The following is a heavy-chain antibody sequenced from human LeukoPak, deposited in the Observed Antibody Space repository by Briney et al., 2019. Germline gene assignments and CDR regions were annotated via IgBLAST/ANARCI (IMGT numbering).Heavy chain of an antibody. V-gene: IGHV3-7*01. J-gene: IGHJ4*02. Sequence: PGGSLRLSCAASGFTFSSYWMSWVRQAPGKGLEWVANIKEDGSQKYYVDSVKGRFTISRDNAKNSLYLQMNSLRAEDTAVYYCVRDEFGLPLGYWGQGTLVTVSS. D-gene: IGHD3/OR15-3a*01. CDR1: GFTFSSYW. CDR2: IKEDGSQK. CDR3: VRDEFGLPLGY.